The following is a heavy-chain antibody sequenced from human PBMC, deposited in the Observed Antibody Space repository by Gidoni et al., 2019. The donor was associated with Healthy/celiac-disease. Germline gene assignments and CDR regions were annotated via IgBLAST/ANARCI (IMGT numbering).Heavy chain of an antibody. D-gene: IGHD2-2*01. CDR1: GYSFTSYW. V-gene: IGHV5-51*01. CDR3: ARHRTCTSTSCPPNYYYMDV. Sequence: EVHLVQSGAEVKEPGESLTISCRGSGYSFTSYWSGWVRQMPGKGLEWMGIIYPGDSDTRYSPSFQGQVTISADKSISTAYLQWSSLKASDTAIYYCARHRTCTSTSCPPNYYYMDVWGKGTTVTVSS. CDR2: IYPGDSDT. J-gene: IGHJ6*03.